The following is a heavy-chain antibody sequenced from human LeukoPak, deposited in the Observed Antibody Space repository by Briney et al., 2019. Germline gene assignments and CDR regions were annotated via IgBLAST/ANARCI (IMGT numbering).Heavy chain of an antibody. J-gene: IGHJ4*02. D-gene: IGHD3-10*01. CDR1: GYTFTGYY. CDR3: ARGASGSYGDY. CDR2: INPNRGGT. Sequence: ASVKVSCKASGYTFTGYYMHWVRQAPGQGLEWMGWINPNRGGTNYAQKFQGRVTMTRDTSISTAYMELSRLRSDDTAVYYCARGASGSYGDYWGQGTLVTVSS. V-gene: IGHV1-2*02.